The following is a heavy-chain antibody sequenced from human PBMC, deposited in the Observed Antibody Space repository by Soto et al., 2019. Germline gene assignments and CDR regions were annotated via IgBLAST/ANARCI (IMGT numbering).Heavy chain of an antibody. CDR2: LYSGGSS. J-gene: IGHJ4*02. V-gene: IGHV3-53*01. D-gene: IGHD3-22*01. CDR3: AHSSGHHYYFDS. CDR1: GLTVSRNY. Sequence: EQLVESGGGLIQPGGSLRISCAFSGLTVSRNYMSWVRQAPGKGLDWVSVLYSGGSSSYAESVKGRFTISRDSSKNILFLQMNSLRPEDTAIYYCAHSSGHHYYFDSWGQGXLVTVSS.